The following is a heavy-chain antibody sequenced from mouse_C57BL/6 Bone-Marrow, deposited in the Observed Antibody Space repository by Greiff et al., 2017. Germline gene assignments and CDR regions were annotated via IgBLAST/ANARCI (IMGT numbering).Heavy chain of an antibody. D-gene: IGHD2-3*01. J-gene: IGHJ2*01. CDR3: ARSGGWLLRDFDY. CDR1: GYTFPSYG. V-gene: IGHV1-81*01. CDR2: IYPRRGNT. Sequence: VQVVESGAELARPGASVKLSCKASGYTFPSYGISGVKKRNGQGLEWIGEIYPRRGNTYYNEKFKGKATLTADKSSSTAYMELRSLTSEDSAVYFCARSGGWLLRDFDYWGQGTTLTVSS.